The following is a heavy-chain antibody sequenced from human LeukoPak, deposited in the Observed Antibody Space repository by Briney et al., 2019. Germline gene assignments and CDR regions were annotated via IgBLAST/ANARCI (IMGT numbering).Heavy chain of an antibody. Sequence: PGGSLRLSCAASGFTFSNAWMSWVRQAPGKGLEWVGRIKSKTDGGTTDYAAPVKGRFTISRDDSKNTLYLQMNSLKTEDTAVYYCTTDVTVVVIPAEYFQHWGQGTLVTVSS. D-gene: IGHD3-22*01. CDR2: IKSKTDGGTT. CDR3: TTDVTVVVIPAEYFQH. V-gene: IGHV3-15*01. J-gene: IGHJ1*01. CDR1: GFTFSNAW.